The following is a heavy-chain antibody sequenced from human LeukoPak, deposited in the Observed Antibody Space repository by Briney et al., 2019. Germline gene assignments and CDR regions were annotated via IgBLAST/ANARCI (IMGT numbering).Heavy chain of an antibody. V-gene: IGHV1-46*01. J-gene: IGHJ4*02. D-gene: IGHD6-19*01. CDR3: ASGEQWPTYY. CDR1: GYTFTSYY. CDR2: INPSGGST. Sequence: ASVKVSCKASGYTFTSYYMHWVRQAPGQGLEWMGIINPSGGSTSYAQKFQGRVTTTRDTSTSTVYMELSRLRPDDTAVYYCASGEQWPTYYWGQGTLVTVSS.